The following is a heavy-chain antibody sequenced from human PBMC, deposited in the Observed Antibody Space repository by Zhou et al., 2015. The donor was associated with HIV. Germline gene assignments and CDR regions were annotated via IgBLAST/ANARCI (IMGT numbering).Heavy chain of an antibody. D-gene: IGHD2-15*01. J-gene: IGHJ6*02. Sequence: QVQLVQSGAEVKKPGSSVKVSCKASGGTFSSYAISWVRQAPGQGLEWMGGIIPIFGTANYAQKFQGRVTITADESTSTAYMELSSLRSEDTAVYYCARGADSRPKNYYYYYGMDVWGQGTTVTVSS. CDR2: IIPIFGTA. V-gene: IGHV1-69*12. CDR3: ARGADSRPKNYYYYYGMDV. CDR1: GGTFSSYA.